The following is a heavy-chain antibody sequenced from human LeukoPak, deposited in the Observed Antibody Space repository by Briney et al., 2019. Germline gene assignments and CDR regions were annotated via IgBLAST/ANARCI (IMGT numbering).Heavy chain of an antibody. CDR3: ARDWGKGDY. D-gene: IGHD3-16*01. J-gene: IGHJ4*02. CDR2: IWYDGSNK. V-gene: IGHV3-33*01. CDR1: GFTFSSYG. Sequence: GSSLRLSCAASGFTFSSYGMHWVRQAPGKGLEWVSLIWYDGSNKYYADSVKGRFTISRDNSKNTLYLQMNRLRAEDGAVYYCARDWGKGDYWGQGTLVTVSS.